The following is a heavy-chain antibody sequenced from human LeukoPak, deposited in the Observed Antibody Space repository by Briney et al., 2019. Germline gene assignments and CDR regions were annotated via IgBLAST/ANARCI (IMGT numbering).Heavy chain of an antibody. Sequence: GGSLRLSCAASGFTFSSYEMNWVRQAPGKGLDRVSYISSSGSAIYYADSVRGRFTISRDNAKNSLYLQMNSLRAEDTAVYYCARARRDCSGGSCYPDYNWFDPWGQGTLVTVSS. J-gene: IGHJ5*02. CDR3: ARARRDCSGGSCYPDYNWFDP. D-gene: IGHD2-15*01. CDR1: GFTFSSYE. CDR2: ISSSGSAI. V-gene: IGHV3-48*03.